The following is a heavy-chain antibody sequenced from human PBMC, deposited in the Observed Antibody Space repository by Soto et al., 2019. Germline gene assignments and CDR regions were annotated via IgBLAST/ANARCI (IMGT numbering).Heavy chain of an antibody. V-gene: IGHV4-34*01. CDR2: INHRGNT. Sequence: PSETLSLTCAVYGGSFSGYYWTWIRQPPGKGLEWIGEINHRGNTNYNPSLKSRVTISADTSKNQFSLKLTSVTAADTAVYYCARQEVPQWFTKGYYGMDVWDQGTTVTVSS. D-gene: IGHD2-8*01. J-gene: IGHJ6*02. CDR1: GGSFSGYY. CDR3: ARQEVPQWFTKGYYGMDV.